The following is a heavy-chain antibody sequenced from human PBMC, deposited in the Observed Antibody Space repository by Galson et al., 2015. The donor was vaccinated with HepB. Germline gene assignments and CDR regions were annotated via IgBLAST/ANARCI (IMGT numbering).Heavy chain of an antibody. Sequence: SLRLSCAASGFTFSSYWMSWVRQAPGKGLEWVANIKQDGSEKYYVDSVKGRFTISRDNAKNSLYLQMNSLRAEDTAVYYCARNPRGVRGVITYYFDYWGQGTLVTVSS. D-gene: IGHD3-10*01. CDR2: IKQDGSEK. CDR3: ARNPRGVRGVITYYFDY. V-gene: IGHV3-7*03. CDR1: GFTFSSYW. J-gene: IGHJ4*02.